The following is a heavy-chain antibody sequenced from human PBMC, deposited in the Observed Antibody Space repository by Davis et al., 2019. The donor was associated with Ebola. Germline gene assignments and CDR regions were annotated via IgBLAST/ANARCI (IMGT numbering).Heavy chain of an antibody. D-gene: IGHD6-19*01. J-gene: IGHJ5*02. CDR1: GYTFTSYG. CDR2: ISAYNGNT. V-gene: IGHV1-18*01. Sequence: ASVKVSCKASGYTFTSYGISWVRQAPGQGLEWMGWISAYNGNTNYTQKLQGRVTMTTDTSTSTAYMELRSLRSDDTAVYYCARDLQWLDPNWFDPWGQGTLVTVSS. CDR3: ARDLQWLDPNWFDP.